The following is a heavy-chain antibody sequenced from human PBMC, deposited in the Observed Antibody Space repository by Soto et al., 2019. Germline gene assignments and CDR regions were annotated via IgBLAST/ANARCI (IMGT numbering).Heavy chain of an antibody. V-gene: IGHV4-61*01. Sequence: SETLSLTCTVSGGSVNSGTYYWNWIRQPPGRGLEWIGYIYYSGSTNYNPSLKSRVTISVDTSKTQFSLKLSSVTAADTAVYYCARLPNIAAANTNWFDPWGQGTLVTVSS. J-gene: IGHJ5*02. CDR1: GGSVNSGTYY. D-gene: IGHD6-13*01. CDR3: ARLPNIAAANTNWFDP. CDR2: IYYSGST.